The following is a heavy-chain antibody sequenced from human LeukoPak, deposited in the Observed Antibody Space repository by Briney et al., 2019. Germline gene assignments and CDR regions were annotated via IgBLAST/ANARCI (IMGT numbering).Heavy chain of an antibody. CDR2: ISSSSSYI. CDR3: ARAGIVVVPAAMPLIDY. V-gene: IGHV3-21*01. D-gene: IGHD2-2*01. J-gene: IGHJ4*02. CDR1: GFTFSDYE. Sequence: GESLRLSCAASGFTFSDYEINWVRQAPGKGLEWVSSISSSSSYIYYADSVKGRFTISRDNAKNSLYLQMNSLRAEDTAVYYCARAGIVVVPAAMPLIDYWGQGTLVTVSS.